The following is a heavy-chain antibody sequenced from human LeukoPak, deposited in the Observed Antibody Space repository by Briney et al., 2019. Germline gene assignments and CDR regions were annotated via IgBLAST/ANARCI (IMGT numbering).Heavy chain of an antibody. CDR1: GGSISSYY. Sequence: MSSETLSLTCTVSGGSISSYYWSWIRQPPGKGLEWIGYIYYSGSTNYNPSLKSRVTISVDTSKNQFSLKLSSVTAADTAVYYCARQQPTTEFDYWGQGTLVTVSS. J-gene: IGHJ4*02. D-gene: IGHD4-11*01. CDR3: ARQQPTTEFDY. CDR2: IYYSGST. V-gene: IGHV4-59*01.